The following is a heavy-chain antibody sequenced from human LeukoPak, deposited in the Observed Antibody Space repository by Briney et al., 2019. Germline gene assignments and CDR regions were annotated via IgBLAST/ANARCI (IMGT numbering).Heavy chain of an antibody. J-gene: IGHJ4*02. Sequence: ASVKVSCKASGYTFTSYAMHWVRQAPGQRLEWMGWINAGTANTKYSQKFQGRVTITRDTSASTAYMELSSLRSEDTAVYYCARLGSSYYYDSSGYRDYWGQGTLVTVSS. D-gene: IGHD3-22*01. CDR2: INAGTANT. CDR3: ARLGSSYYYDSSGYRDY. CDR1: GYTFTSYA. V-gene: IGHV1-3*01.